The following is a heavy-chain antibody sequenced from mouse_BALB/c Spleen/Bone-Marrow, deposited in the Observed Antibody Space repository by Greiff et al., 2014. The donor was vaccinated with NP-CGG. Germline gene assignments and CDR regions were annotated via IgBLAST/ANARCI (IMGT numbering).Heavy chain of an antibody. V-gene: IGHV1-80*01. Sequence: QVQLQQPGAELVRPGSSVKISCKASGYAFSSYWMNWVKQRPGQGLEWIGQIYPGDGDTNYNGNFKDKATLATDKSSTTAYMQLSSLTSEDSAVYFWARGGRLTGYYFDYWGQGTTLTVSS. D-gene: IGHD4-1*01. CDR3: ARGGRLTGYYFDY. J-gene: IGHJ2*01. CDR2: IYPGDGDT. CDR1: GYAFSSYW.